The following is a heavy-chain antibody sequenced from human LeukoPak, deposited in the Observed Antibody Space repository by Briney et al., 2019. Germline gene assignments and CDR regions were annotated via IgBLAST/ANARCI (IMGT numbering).Heavy chain of an antibody. J-gene: IGHJ4*02. CDR2: IRYDGSNK. V-gene: IGHV3-30*02. CDR1: GFTFSSYG. D-gene: IGHD5-18*01. Sequence: PGGSLRLSCAASGFTFSSYGMHWVRQAPGKGRGGVAFIRYDGSNKYYADSVKGRFTISRDNSKNTLYLQMNSLRAEDTAVYYCAKDGGYNYGYDFDYWGQGTLVTVSS. CDR3: AKDGGYNYGYDFDY.